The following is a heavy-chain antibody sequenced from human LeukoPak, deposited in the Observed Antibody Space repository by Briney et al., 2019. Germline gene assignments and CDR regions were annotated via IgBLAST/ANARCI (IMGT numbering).Heavy chain of an antibody. CDR1: GYTFTSYY. J-gene: IGHJ4*02. CDR3: ARRVTEGDFWSGYFL. CDR2: INPSGGST. V-gene: IGHV1-46*01. D-gene: IGHD3-3*01. Sequence: ASVKVSCKASGYTFTSYYMHWVRQAPGQGLEWMGIINPSGGSTSYAQKFQGRVTMTRDTSTSTVYMELSSLRSEDTAVYYCARRVTEGDFWSGYFLWGQGPLVSVSS.